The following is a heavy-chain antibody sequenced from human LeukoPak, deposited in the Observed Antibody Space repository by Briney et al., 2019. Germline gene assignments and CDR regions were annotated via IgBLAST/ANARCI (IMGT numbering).Heavy chain of an antibody. CDR2: IIPMFNTP. CDR1: GGTFNDYA. J-gene: IGHJ6*02. CDR3: AKGRAMDYNYDMDV. Sequence: GSSVKVSCKASGGTFNDYAINWVRQAPGQGLEWMGRIIPMFNTPNYAQKFQGRVTITAGESTSTGYMEVSSLRPEDTAVYFCAKGRAMDYNYDMDVWGQGTTVTISS. V-gene: IGHV1-69*15.